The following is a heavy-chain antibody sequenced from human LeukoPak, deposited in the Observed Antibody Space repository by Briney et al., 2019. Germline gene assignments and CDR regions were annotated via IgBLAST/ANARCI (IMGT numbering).Heavy chain of an antibody. J-gene: IGHJ4*02. CDR3: ARVAEAAAFDS. V-gene: IGHV3-30*03. D-gene: IGHD6-13*01. CDR1: GFTFSSYG. CDR2: ISYDGSNK. Sequence: GGSLRLSCAASGFTFSSYGMHWVRQAPGKGLEWVAVISYDGSNKYYADSVKGRFTISGDNSKNTLYLQMNSLRAEDTALYYCARVAEAAAFDSWGQGTLVTVSS.